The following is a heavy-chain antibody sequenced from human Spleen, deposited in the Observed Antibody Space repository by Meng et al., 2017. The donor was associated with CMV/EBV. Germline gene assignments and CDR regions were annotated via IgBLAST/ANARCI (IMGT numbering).Heavy chain of an antibody. CDR2: INQDGSEK. CDR1: GFTFSDYA. V-gene: IGHV3-7*01. D-gene: IGHD5-24*01. Sequence: GESLKISCAASGFTFSDYAMSWVRQAPGKGLEWVANINQDGSEKYYVDSVKGRFTISRDNAKNSLYLQMNSLRAEDTAVYYCARETEKWLQFRFFDYWGQGTLVTVSS. CDR3: ARETEKWLQFRFFDY. J-gene: IGHJ4*02.